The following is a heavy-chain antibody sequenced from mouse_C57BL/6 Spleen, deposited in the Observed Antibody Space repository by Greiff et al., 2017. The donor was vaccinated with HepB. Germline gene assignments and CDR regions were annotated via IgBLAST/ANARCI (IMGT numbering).Heavy chain of an antibody. Sequence: VQLQQSGPVLVKPGASVKMSCKASGYTFTDYYMNWVKQSHGKSLEWIGVINPYNGGTSYNQKFKGKATLTVDKSSSTAYMELNSLTSEDSSVYYCARDEGAMDYWGQGTSVTVSS. V-gene: IGHV1-19*01. CDR2: INPYNGGT. CDR3: ARDEGAMDY. J-gene: IGHJ4*01. CDR1: GYTFTDYY.